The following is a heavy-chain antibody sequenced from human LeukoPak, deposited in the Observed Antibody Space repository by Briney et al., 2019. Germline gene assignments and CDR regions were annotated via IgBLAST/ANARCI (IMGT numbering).Heavy chain of an antibody. Sequence: GGSLRLSCAASGFTPSSYWMTWVRQAPGKGLEWVADINQDGHAQYYVQSVRGRFTISRDNAKSSLYLQMNSLSVEDTGVYYCARHVTHYYDSSGYSYWGQGTLVTVSS. D-gene: IGHD3-22*01. CDR1: GFTPSSYW. CDR3: ARHVTHYYDSSGYSY. CDR2: INQDGHAQ. J-gene: IGHJ4*02. V-gene: IGHV3-7*01.